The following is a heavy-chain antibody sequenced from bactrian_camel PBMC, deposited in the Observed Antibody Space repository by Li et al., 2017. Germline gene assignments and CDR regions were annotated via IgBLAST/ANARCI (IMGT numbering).Heavy chain of an antibody. CDR1: RYSTRPPC. Sequence: QLVESGGGSVQPGGSLTLSCTDSRYSTRPPCMGWVRQGPGMAREGIASMFMDGGAPFYDRSVRGRFTISRDNDKDTVYLQMDSLRPADTAMYYCAADFNCRGGGTWYRTFEYDYWGHGTQVTVS. CDR3: AADFNCRGGGTWYRTFEYDY. V-gene: IGHV3S1*01. D-gene: IGHD6*01. J-gene: IGHJ4*01. CDR2: MFMDGGAP.